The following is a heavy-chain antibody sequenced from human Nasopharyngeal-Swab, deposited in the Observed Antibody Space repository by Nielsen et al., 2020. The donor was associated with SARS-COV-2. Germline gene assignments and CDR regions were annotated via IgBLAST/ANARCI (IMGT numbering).Heavy chain of an antibody. CDR3: ARTNNYDFWSGYEDWYFDL. CDR1: GFTFSRYS. V-gene: IGHV3-48*02. D-gene: IGHD3-3*01. CDR2: ISSSSSTI. Sequence: GESMQMACAASGFTFSRYSMNWVRQAPGKGLEWVSYISSSSSTIYYADSVKGRFTISRDNAKNSLYLQMNSLRDEDTAVYYCARTNNYDFWSGYEDWYFDLWGRGTLVTVSS. J-gene: IGHJ2*01.